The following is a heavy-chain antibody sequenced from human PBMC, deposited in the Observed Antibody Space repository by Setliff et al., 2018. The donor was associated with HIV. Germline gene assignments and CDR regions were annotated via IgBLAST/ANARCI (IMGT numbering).Heavy chain of an antibody. CDR1: DASINSNNYY. CDR2: IYYSGTA. V-gene: IGHV4-39*01. Sequence: PSETLSLTCSISDASINSNNYYWVWIRQTPGKGLEWIGSIYYSGTAYYNPSLKSRLIISVGTSKNQFSLNLSSMSAADTAVYFCSRLTRSSSNSYKGRFDPWGQGALVTVSS. D-gene: IGHD2-15*01. J-gene: IGHJ5*02. CDR3: SRLTRSSSNSYKGRFDP.